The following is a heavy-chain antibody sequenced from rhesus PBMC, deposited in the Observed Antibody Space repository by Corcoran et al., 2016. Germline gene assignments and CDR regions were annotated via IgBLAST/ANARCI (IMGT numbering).Heavy chain of an antibody. CDR2: ISGSGGST. V-gene: IGHV4-173*01. J-gene: IGHJ4*01. Sequence: QLQLQESGPGLVKPSETLSLTCAVSGGSISSNYWSWIRQPPGKGLGWIGLISGSGGSTGYNPSLKCRVTISTDTSKNQFSLKLSSVTAADTAVYYCARDLTIVVVFEGFDYWGQGVLVTVSS. D-gene: IGHD3-16*01. CDR1: GGSISSNY. CDR3: ARDLTIVVVFEGFDY.